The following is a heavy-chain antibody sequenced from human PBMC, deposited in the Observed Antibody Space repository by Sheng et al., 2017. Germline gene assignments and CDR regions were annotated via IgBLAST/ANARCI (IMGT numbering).Heavy chain of an antibody. CDR1: GFTFDDYT. Sequence: EVHLLESGGVVVQPGGSLRLSCAASGFTFDDYTMHLVRQAPGKGLEWVSLISWDGGSTYYADSVKGRFTISRDNSKNSLYLQMNSLRTEDTALYYCAKDIVGDSSGYYFDYWGQGTLVTVSS. V-gene: IGHV3-43*01. CDR2: ISWDGGST. D-gene: IGHD3-22*01. CDR3: AKDIVGDSSGYYFDY. J-gene: IGHJ4*02.